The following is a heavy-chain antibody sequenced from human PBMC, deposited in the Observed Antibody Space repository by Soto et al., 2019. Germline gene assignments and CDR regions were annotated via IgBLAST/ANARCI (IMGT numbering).Heavy chain of an antibody. CDR3: ARDRAVYSSGWYEDAFDI. CDR1: GFTFSSYS. J-gene: IGHJ3*02. D-gene: IGHD6-19*01. CDR2: ISSSSSTI. V-gene: IGHV3-48*02. Sequence: GGSLRLSCAASGFTFSSYSMNWVRQAPGKGLEWVSYISSSSSTIYYADYVKCRFTISRDNAKNSLYLQMNSLRDEDTAVYYCARDRAVYSSGWYEDAFDIWGQGTMVTVSS.